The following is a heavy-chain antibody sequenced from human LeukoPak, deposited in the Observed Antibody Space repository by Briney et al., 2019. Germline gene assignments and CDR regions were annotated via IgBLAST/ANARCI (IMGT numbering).Heavy chain of an antibody. J-gene: IGHJ4*02. Sequence: PGGSLRLSCVASGFTFSNNWMAWVRQAPGKGPVWVSRINSDGSSTSYADSVKGRFNISRDNAKNTLYLQMSSLRAEDTAVYYCARGIFDEGLDWGQGTPVTVSS. D-gene: IGHD3-9*01. CDR3: ARGIFDEGLD. CDR1: GFTFSNNW. CDR2: INSDGSST. V-gene: IGHV3-74*01.